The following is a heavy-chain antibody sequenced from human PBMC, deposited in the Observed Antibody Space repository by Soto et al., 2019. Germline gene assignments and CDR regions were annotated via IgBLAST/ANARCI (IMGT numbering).Heavy chain of an antibody. CDR1: GFTFSSYW. D-gene: IGHD3-3*01. Sequence: EVQLVESGGNLVQPGGSLRLSCAASGFTFSSYWMSWVRQAPGKGLEWVANIKQDGSEEYYLDSVEGRFAISRDNVKNSLYLQMNSLRAEDTAVYYCARLYADFWSGFPWGQGTLVTVSS. CDR2: IKQDGSEE. V-gene: IGHV3-7*01. J-gene: IGHJ5*02. CDR3: ARLYADFWSGFP.